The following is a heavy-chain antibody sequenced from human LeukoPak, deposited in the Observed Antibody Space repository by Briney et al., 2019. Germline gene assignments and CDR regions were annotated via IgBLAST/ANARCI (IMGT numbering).Heavy chain of an antibody. D-gene: IGHD2-15*01. V-gene: IGHV1-69*13. CDR1: GGTFSSNA. J-gene: IGHJ4*02. Sequence: ASVKVSCKASGGTFSSNAISWVRQAPGQGLEWMGGIIPIFGTANYAQKFQGRVTITADESTSTAYMELSSLRSEDTAVYYCARGEVPLHYFDYWGQGTLVTVSS. CDR2: IIPIFGTA. CDR3: ARGEVPLHYFDY.